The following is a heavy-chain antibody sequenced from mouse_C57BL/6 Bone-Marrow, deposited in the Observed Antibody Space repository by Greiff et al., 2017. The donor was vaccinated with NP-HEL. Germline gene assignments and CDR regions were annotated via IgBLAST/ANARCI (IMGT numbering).Heavy chain of an antibody. V-gene: IGHV1-55*01. J-gene: IGHJ2*01. CDR1: GYTFTSYW. Sequence: VQLQQPGAELVKPGASVKMSCKASGYTFTSYWITWVKQRPGQGLEWIGDIYPGSGSTNYNEKFKSKATLTVDTSSSTAYMQLSSLTSEDSAVYDCARPINYYSSSYGYWGQGTTLTVSS. CDR3: ARPINYYSSSYGY. D-gene: IGHD1-1*01. CDR2: IYPGSGST.